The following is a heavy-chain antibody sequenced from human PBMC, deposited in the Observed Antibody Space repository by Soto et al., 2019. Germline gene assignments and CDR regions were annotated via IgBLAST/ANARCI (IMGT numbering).Heavy chain of an antibody. J-gene: IGHJ6*02. Sequence: GWSLRLSCAASGFTVSSNYMSWVRQAPGKGLEWVSLIYSGGSTYYADSVKGRFTISRDNSKNTLYLQMNSLRAEDTAVYYCARAGVGTTLVTPGTHYYYGMEVWGQGTKVTVSS. V-gene: IGHV3-53*01. CDR1: GFTVSSNY. CDR2: IYSGGST. D-gene: IGHD2-21*02. CDR3: ARAGVGTTLVTPGTHYYYGMEV.